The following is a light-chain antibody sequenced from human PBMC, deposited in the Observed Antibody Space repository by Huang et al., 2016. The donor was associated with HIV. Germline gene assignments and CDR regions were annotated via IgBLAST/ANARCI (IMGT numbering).Light chain of an antibody. CDR3: QQRDNWPPMYT. J-gene: IGKJ2*01. CDR1: QRVSKY. CDR2: GAS. Sequence: EIVLTQSPDTLSLSPGERATLSCRASQRVSKYLAWYQQKPGQSPRRLIYGASHRAAGIPARFSGSGSGTDFTLSISSLEPEDFAVYYCQQRDNWPPMYTFGQGTKLEIK. V-gene: IGKV3-11*01.